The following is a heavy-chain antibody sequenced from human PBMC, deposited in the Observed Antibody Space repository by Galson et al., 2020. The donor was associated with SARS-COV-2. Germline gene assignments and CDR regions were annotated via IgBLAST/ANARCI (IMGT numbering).Heavy chain of an antibody. V-gene: IGHV3-23*01. CDR3: AARIFDF. J-gene: IGHJ4*02. D-gene: IGHD2-15*01. CDR2: INGDGASL. Sequence: GGSLRLSCAASGFMFSKYGMNWVRQAPGKGLEWVSLINGDGASLYLADSVKGRFTISRDNSKNTLYLQMNNLRAEDTAVYYCAARIFDFWGKGTLVTVSS. CDR1: GFMFSKYG.